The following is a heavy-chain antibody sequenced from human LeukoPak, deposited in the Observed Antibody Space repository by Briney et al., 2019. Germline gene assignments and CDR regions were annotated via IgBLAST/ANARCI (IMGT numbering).Heavy chain of an antibody. Sequence: GGSLRLSCAASGFTFNVYTVNWVRQAPGKGLEWISYISTSSSATYYSDSVKGRFTISRDNAKNSLYLQMNSLRDEDTAVYYCVRDYRYGLDYWGQGTLVIVSS. CDR1: GFTFNVYT. D-gene: IGHD5-18*01. CDR2: ISTSSSAT. CDR3: VRDYRYGLDY. V-gene: IGHV3-48*02. J-gene: IGHJ4*02.